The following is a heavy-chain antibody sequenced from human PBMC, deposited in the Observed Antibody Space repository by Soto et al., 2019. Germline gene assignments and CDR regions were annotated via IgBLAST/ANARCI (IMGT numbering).Heavy chain of an antibody. CDR2: IGDSGAST. CDR1: GFSFSSLA. Sequence: EVLLLESGGGLVQPGGSLRLSCEASGFSFSSLAMNWVRQAPGKGLEWVSAIGDSGASTYYAGSVKGLFTISRDNFRNTLYLQLTGLRAAVKAVYYCAKGVELNVWGKGTTVTVSS. J-gene: IGHJ6*04. CDR3: AKGVELNV. V-gene: IGHV3-23*01. D-gene: IGHD1-26*01.